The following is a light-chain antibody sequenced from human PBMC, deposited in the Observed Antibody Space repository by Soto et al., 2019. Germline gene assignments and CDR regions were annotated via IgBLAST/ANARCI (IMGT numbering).Light chain of an antibody. CDR2: GAS. CDR1: QSVSSY. J-gene: IGKJ5*01. CDR3: QQYGSSPPIT. V-gene: IGKV3-20*01. Sequence: EIVLTQSPAGLSLSPGERATLSCRSSQSVSSYLAWYQQKPGQAPRLLIYGASSRATGIPDRFSGSGSGTDFTLTISRLEPEDFAVYYCQQYGSSPPITFGQGTRLE.